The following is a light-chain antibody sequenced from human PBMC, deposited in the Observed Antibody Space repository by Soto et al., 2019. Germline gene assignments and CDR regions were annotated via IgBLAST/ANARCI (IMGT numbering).Light chain of an antibody. V-gene: IGKV3-15*01. J-gene: IGKJ1*01. CDR3: QQYNNLLWT. Sequence: EIVMTQSPATLSVSPGERATLSCRASQSVSSNLDWYQQKPGQAPRLLIYGASTRATGIPDRFSGSGSGTEFTLTISSLQSEDVAVYYCQQYNNLLWTFGQGTKVEIK. CDR1: QSVSSN. CDR2: GAS.